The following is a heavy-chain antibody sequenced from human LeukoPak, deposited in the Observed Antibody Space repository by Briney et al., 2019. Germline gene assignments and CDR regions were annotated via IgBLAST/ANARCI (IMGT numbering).Heavy chain of an antibody. V-gene: IGHV3-9*01. D-gene: IGHD6-19*01. CDR1: GFTFDDYA. J-gene: IGHJ4*02. Sequence: PGGSLRLSCAASGFTFDDYAMHWVRQAPGKGLEWVSGISWNSGSIGYADSVKGRFTISRDNAKNSLYLQMNSLRAEDTAVYYCAKDELIESRSSGWYVVATAKQKDYWGQGTLVTVSS. CDR2: ISWNSGSI. CDR3: AKDELIESRSSGWYVVATAKQKDY.